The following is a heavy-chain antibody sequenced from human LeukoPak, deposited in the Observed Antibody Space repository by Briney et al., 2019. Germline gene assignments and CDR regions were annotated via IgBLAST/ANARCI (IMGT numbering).Heavy chain of an antibody. V-gene: IGHV3-7*01. CDR2: IKEDGGEI. Sequence: PGGSLTLSFVATGFTFDTLLMSWVGQGPGKGPEWVASIKEDGGEIKYVDSVKGGFIISRDNAGNSLFLQMNSLIVEDTTLYYGANFKQSNYAYRRFDYWGQGAQVTVSS. CDR1: GFTFDTLL. J-gene: IGHJ4*02. CDR3: ANFKQSNYAYRRFDY. D-gene: IGHD3-10*01.